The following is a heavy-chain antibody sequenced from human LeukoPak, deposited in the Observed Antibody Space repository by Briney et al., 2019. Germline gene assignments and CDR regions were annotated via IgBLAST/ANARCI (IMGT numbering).Heavy chain of an antibody. Sequence: SVKVSCKASGGTFSSYTISWVRQAPGQGLEWMGGIIPNFGTPIYAQKFQGRVTITADKSTSTAYMELSSLRSEDTAVYYCAREAVAGSGVDYWGQGTLVTVSS. CDR1: GGTFSSYT. CDR2: IIPNFGTP. D-gene: IGHD6-19*01. V-gene: IGHV1-69*06. J-gene: IGHJ4*02. CDR3: AREAVAGSGVDY.